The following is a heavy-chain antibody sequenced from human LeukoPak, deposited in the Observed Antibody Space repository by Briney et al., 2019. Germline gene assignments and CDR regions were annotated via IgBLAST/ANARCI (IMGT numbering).Heavy chain of an antibody. CDR2: LSYDGSYK. CDR1: GLTLSNLG. CDR3: ATVRDRGYYFDH. V-gene: IGHV3-30*03. Sequence: GGSPRLSCAASGLTLSNLGMHWVRQAPGKGLEWVAVLSYDGSYKYYADSVEGRFTISRDNSKNTLYLQVTSLRAEDTAIYYCATVRDRGYYFDHWGQGTLVTVST. D-gene: IGHD2-15*01. J-gene: IGHJ4*02.